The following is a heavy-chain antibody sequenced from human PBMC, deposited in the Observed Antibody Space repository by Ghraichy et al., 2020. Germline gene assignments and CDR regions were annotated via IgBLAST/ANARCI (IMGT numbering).Heavy chain of an antibody. J-gene: IGHJ5*02. Sequence: SETLTLTCTVSGGSISSYYWSWIRHPPGKGLEWIGYIYYSGSTNYNPSLKSRVTISVDTSKNQFSLKLSSVTAADTAVYYCARVAGYLQLWFDPWGQGTLVTVSS. D-gene: IGHD5-12*01. CDR1: GGSISSYY. CDR2: IYYSGST. V-gene: IGHV4-59*01. CDR3: ARVAGYLQLWFDP.